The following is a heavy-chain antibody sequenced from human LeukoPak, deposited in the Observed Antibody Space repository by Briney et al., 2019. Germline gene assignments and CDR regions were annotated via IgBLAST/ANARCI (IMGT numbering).Heavy chain of an antibody. J-gene: IGHJ3*01. D-gene: IGHD5-18*01. Sequence: GGSLRLSCVASGFAFSNFGMHWVRQAPGKGLEWLAVMWYDGSDQSYADSVKGRFTISRDNSKNTLFLQMDSLRAEDTAVYYCVREDTAMSPNAFDVWGQGTMVTVSS. CDR2: MWYDGSDQ. CDR1: GFAFSNFG. CDR3: VREDTAMSPNAFDV. V-gene: IGHV3-33*01.